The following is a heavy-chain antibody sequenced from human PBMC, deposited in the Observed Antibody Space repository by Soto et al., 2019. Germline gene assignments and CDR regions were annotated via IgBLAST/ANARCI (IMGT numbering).Heavy chain of an antibody. D-gene: IGHD2-2*01. CDR1: GLTFSSYA. Sequence: GGSLRLSCAASGLTFSSYAMSWVRQAPGKGLEWVSAISGSGGSTYYADSVKGRFTIPRDNSKNTLDLQMNSLRAEDTAVYYCAKYSSTSRWYFDYWGQGTLVTVSS. CDR2: ISGSGGST. CDR3: AKYSSTSRWYFDY. V-gene: IGHV3-23*01. J-gene: IGHJ4*02.